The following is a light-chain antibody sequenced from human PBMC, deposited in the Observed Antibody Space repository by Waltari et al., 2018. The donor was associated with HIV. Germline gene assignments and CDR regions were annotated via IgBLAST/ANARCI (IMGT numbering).Light chain of an antibody. Sequence: SYDLTQPPSVSVSPGQTASISCSGDRLGDKYVSWYQQKPGQSPVLVMYQDTKRPSGITERCSAAKSGNTATLTISGTQSSDEAEYFCLAWDTATPYVFGTGTKVTVL. V-gene: IGLV3-1*01. CDR3: LAWDTATPYV. J-gene: IGLJ1*01. CDR2: QDT. CDR1: RLGDKY.